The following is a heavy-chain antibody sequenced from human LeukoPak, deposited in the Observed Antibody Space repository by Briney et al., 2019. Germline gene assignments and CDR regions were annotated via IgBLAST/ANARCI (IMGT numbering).Heavy chain of an antibody. CDR3: ARDQNSGYDFLPYWYFDL. CDR2: IYTSGST. Sequence: SQTLSLTCTVSGGSISSGSYYWSWIRQPAGKGLEWIGRIYTSGSTNYNPSLKSRVTISVDTSKNQFSLKLSSVTAADTAVYCCARDQNSGYDFLPYWYFDLWGRGTLVTVSS. V-gene: IGHV4-61*02. CDR1: GGSISSGSYY. J-gene: IGHJ2*01. D-gene: IGHD5-12*01.